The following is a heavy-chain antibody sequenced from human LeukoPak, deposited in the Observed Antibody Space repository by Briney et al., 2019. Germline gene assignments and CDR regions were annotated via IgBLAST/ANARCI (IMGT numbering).Heavy chain of an antibody. Sequence: SQTLSLTCAISGDSVSSNSAAWGWIRQSPSRGLEWLGRTCYRSKWYNDYGESMKSRITISADTSKNQFSLHLNSVTPEDTAVYYCARDSGSGDDHIDYWGQGTLVTVSS. V-gene: IGHV6-1*01. CDR2: TCYRSKWYN. CDR1: GDSVSSNSAA. CDR3: ARDSGSGDDHIDY. J-gene: IGHJ4*02. D-gene: IGHD5-12*01.